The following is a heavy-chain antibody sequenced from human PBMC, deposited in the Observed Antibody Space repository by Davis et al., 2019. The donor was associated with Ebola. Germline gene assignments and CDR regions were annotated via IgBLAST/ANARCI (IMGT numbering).Heavy chain of an antibody. J-gene: IGHJ4*02. Sequence: PGGSLRLSCAASGFTVSSNYMSWVRQAPGKGLEWVSVIYSGGSTYYADSVKGRFTISRHNSKNTLYLQMNSLRAEDTAVYYCARDVGPGVGATLGDWGQGTLVTVSS. D-gene: IGHD1-26*01. CDR3: ARDVGPGVGATLGD. CDR2: IYSGGST. V-gene: IGHV3-53*01. CDR1: GFTVSSNY.